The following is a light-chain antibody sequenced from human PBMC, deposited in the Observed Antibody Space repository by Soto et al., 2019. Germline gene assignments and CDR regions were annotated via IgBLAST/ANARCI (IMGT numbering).Light chain of an antibody. J-gene: IGKJ1*01. CDR2: KAS. CDR1: QTISSW. CDR3: QQYNSLWT. Sequence: DIQMTQSPSTLSGSVGDRVTITCRASQTISSWLAWYQQKPGKAPKLLIYKASTLKSGVPSRFSGSGSGTEFTLTISSLQADDFATYYCQQYNSLWTFGQGTKVDIK. V-gene: IGKV1-5*03.